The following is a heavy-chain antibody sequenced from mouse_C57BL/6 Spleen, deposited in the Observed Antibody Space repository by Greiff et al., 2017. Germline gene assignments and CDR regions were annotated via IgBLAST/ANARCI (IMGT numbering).Heavy chain of an antibody. CDR2: IDPETGGT. J-gene: IGHJ4*01. CDR1: GYTFTDYE. V-gene: IGHV1-15*01. Sequence: VQLQESGAELVRPGASVTLSCTASGYTFTDYEMHWVKQTPVHGLEWIGAIDPETGGTSYNQKFKGKAILTADKSSSPAYMELRSLTSEDSAVYYCTRDPNYAMDYWGQGTSGTVSS. CDR3: TRDPNYAMDY.